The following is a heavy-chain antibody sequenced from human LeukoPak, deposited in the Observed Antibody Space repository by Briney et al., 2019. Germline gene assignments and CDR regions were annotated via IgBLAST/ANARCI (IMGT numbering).Heavy chain of an antibody. V-gene: IGHV4-59*01. CDR2: IYYNGNIRI. D-gene: IGHD5-24*01. J-gene: IGHJ4*02. CDR1: GGSISSNF. Sequence: PSETLSLTCTVSGGSISSNFWSWIRQPPGRGLEWIGNIYYNGNIRINYNPSLNSRVTISIDTSKNQFSLKLSSVTAADTAVYYCASATRWLAFDSWGQGTLVTVSS. CDR3: ASATRWLAFDS.